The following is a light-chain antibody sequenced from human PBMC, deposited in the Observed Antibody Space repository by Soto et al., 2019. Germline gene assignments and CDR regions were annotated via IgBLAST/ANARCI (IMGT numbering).Light chain of an antibody. V-gene: IGLV1-40*01. CDR1: SSNIGAGYD. J-gene: IGLJ2*01. Sequence: QSALTQPPSVSGAPGQRVTISCTGSSSNIGAGYDVHWYQQLPGTAPKLLIYGNSNRPSGVPDRFSGSKSGTSASLAISGLQSEDEADYYCAAWDVSLVVFGGGTQLTVL. CDR2: GNS. CDR3: AAWDVSLVV.